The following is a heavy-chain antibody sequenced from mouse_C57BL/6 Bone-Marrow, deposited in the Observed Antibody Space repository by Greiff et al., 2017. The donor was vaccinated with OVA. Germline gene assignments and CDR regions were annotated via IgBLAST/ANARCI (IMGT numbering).Heavy chain of an antibody. CDR3: ARSGGLPP. D-gene: IGHD2-4*01. CDR2: IDPSDSYT. J-gene: IGHJ4*01. CDR1: GYTFTSYW. V-gene: IGHV1-69*01. Sequence: VQLQQPGAELVMPGASVKLSCKASGYTFTSYWMHRVKQRPGQGLEWIGEIDPSDSYTNYNQKFKGKSTLTVDKSSSTAYMQLSSLTSEDSAVYYCARSGGLPPWGQGTSVTVSS.